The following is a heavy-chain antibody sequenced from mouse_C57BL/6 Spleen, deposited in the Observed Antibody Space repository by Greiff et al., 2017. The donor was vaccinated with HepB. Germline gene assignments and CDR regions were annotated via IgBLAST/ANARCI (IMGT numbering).Heavy chain of an antibody. D-gene: IGHD1-1*01. Sequence: VHVKQSGAELVRPGASVKLSCTASGFNIKDDYMHWVKQRPEQGLEWIGWIDPENGDTEYASKFQGKATITADTSSNTAYLQLSSLTSEDTAVYYCTTEITTGFDYWGQGTTLTVSS. CDR3: TTEITTGFDY. V-gene: IGHV14-4*01. J-gene: IGHJ2*01. CDR1: GFNIKDDY. CDR2: IDPENGDT.